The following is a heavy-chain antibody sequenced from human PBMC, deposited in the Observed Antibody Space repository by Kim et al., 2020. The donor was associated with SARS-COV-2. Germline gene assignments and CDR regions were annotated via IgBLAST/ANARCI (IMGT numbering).Heavy chain of an antibody. CDR2: IYSGGST. J-gene: IGHJ4*02. Sequence: GGSLRLSCAASGFTVSSNYMSWVRQAPGKGLEWVSVIYSGGSTYYADSVKGRFTISRDNSKNTLYLQMNSLRAEDTAVYYCARDQYYGDYGYWGQGTLVTVSS. V-gene: IGHV3-53*01. CDR1: GFTVSSNY. D-gene: IGHD4-17*01. CDR3: ARDQYYGDYGY.